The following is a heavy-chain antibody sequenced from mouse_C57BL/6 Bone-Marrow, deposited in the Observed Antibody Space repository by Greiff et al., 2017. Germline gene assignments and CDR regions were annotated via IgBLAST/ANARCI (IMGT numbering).Heavy chain of an antibody. CDR3: ASSSWWFDWFAY. CDR2: INPNYGTT. Sequence: VQLKQSGPELVKPGASVKISCKASGYSFTDYNMNWVKQSNGKSLEWIGVINPNYGTTSYNQKFKGKATLTVDQSSSTAYMQLNSLPSEDSAVYYCASSSWWFDWFAYWGQGTLVTVSA. D-gene: IGHD1-1*01. V-gene: IGHV1-39*01. J-gene: IGHJ3*01. CDR1: GYSFTDYN.